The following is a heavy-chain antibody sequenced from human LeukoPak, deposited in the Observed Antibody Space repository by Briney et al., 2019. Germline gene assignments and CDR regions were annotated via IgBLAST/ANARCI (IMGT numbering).Heavy chain of an antibody. J-gene: IGHJ5*02. Sequence: SVKVSCKASGYTFTSYYMHWVRQAPGQGLELMGRIIPIFGTANYAQKFQGRVTITTDESTSTAYMELSSLRSEDTAVYYCAPETASNRYWFDPWGQGTLVTVSS. V-gene: IGHV1-69*05. CDR1: GYTFTSYY. D-gene: IGHD1-14*01. CDR2: IIPIFGTA. CDR3: APETASNRYWFDP.